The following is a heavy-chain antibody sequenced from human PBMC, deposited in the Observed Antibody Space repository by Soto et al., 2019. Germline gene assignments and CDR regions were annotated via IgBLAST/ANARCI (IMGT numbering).Heavy chain of an antibody. J-gene: IGHJ4*02. CDR2: ISYSGST. V-gene: IGHV4-59*01. CDR3: AGYRPQWYDSSGYYPG. Sequence: SETLSLTCTVSGGSINGYYWSWIRQPPGKGLEWIGYISYSGSTNYNPSLKSRVTISVDTSKNQFSLKLSSVTAADTAVYYCAGYRPQWYDSSGYYPGWGQGTLVTVSS. CDR1: GGSINGYY. D-gene: IGHD3-22*01.